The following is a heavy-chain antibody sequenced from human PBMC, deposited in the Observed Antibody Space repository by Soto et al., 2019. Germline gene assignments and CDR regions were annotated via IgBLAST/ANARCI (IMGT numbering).Heavy chain of an antibody. CDR1: GFIPSSYA. Sequence: GGSLRLSCVVSGFIPSSYAMSWVRQAPGKGLEWVSGISGSGGATSYADSVKGRFTISRDNSKNTLYLHMNSLRADDTAAYYCAKWHTYNYDSLAFSGFDCWGQGTQVTVSS. CDR2: ISGSGGAT. V-gene: IGHV3-23*01. D-gene: IGHD3-16*01. J-gene: IGHJ4*02. CDR3: AKWHTYNYDSLAFSGFDC.